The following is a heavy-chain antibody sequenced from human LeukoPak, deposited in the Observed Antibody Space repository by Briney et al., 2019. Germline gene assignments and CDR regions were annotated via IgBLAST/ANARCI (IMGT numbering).Heavy chain of an antibody. D-gene: IGHD3-3*01. Sequence: SETLSLTCAVSAGAISSYYWSWIREPPGKGLAWIGYMSYSGSTNYNPSLKSRVTISIDTSKNQFSLKLTSVTAADTALYYCARFFIYPPHAFEIWGQGTLVTVSS. J-gene: IGHJ3*02. CDR3: ARFFIYPPHAFEI. CDR2: MSYSGST. V-gene: IGHV4-59*01. CDR1: AGAISSYY.